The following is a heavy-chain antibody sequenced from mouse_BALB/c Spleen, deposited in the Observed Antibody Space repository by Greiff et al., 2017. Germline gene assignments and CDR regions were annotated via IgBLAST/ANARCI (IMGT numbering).Heavy chain of an antibody. CDR3: ARLTLYAMDY. J-gene: IGHJ4*01. CDR2: IYPGDGDT. V-gene: IGHV1-87*01. Sequence: VQLQQSGAELARPGASVKLSCKASGYTFTSYWMQWVKQRPGQGLEWIGAIYPGDGDTRYTQKFKGKATLTADKSSSTAYMQLSSLASEDSAVYYCARLTLYAMDYWGQGTSVTVSA. CDR1: GYTFTSYW.